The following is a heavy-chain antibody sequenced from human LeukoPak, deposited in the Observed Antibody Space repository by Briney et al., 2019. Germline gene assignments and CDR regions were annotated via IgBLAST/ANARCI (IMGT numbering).Heavy chain of an antibody. J-gene: IGHJ4*02. V-gene: IGHV4-39*01. Sequence: SETLSLTCTVSGGSISSGSYFWAWLRQPPGKGLEWIGSISYTGNTYCNPSLKSRVTISADTSNNQFSPKLTSVTAADTAVYYCARLTSRMSPFFHWGQGTLVTVSS. CDR3: ARLTSRMSPFFH. CDR1: GGSISSGSYF. D-gene: IGHD2-2*01. CDR2: ISYTGNT.